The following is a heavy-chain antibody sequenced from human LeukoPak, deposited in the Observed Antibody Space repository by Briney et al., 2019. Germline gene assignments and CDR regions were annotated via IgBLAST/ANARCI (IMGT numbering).Heavy chain of an antibody. V-gene: IGHV3-7*01. D-gene: IGHD1-26*01. CDR3: ARVRSGSSAGNYGMDV. J-gene: IGHJ6*02. Sequence: GGSLRLSCAASGFTFSGHWMSWVRQAPGKGLEWVASIRQDGSEKHYVDSVEGRFTISRDNAKNSLHLQMNSLRAEDTAVYYCARVRSGSSAGNYGMDVWGQGTTVTVSS. CDR2: IRQDGSEK. CDR1: GFTFSGHW.